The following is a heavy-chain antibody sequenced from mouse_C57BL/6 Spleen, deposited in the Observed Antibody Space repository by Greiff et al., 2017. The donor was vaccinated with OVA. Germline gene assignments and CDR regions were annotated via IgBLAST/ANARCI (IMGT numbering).Heavy chain of an antibody. CDR3: ALYYYGSIDY. D-gene: IGHD1-1*01. J-gene: IGHJ2*01. CDR1: GYAFTNYL. CDR2: INPGSGGT. V-gene: IGHV1-54*01. Sequence: VQLQQSGAELVRPGTSVKVSCKASGYAFTNYLIEWVKQRPGQGLEWIGVINPGSGGTNYNEKFKGKATLTADKSSSTAYMQLSSLTSEDSAVYFCALYYYGSIDYWGQGTTLTVSS.